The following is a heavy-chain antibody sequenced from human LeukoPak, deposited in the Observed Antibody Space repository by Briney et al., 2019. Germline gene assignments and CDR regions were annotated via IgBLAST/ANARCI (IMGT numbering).Heavy chain of an antibody. CDR2: IYHSGST. V-gene: IGHV4-4*02. Sequence: PSETLSLTCTVSGGSISRSNWWSWVRQPPGKGLEWIGEIYHSGSTNYNPSLRSRVTISVDKSKNQFSLKLSSVTAADTAVYYCARVYNYVWGPFDYWGQGTLVTVSS. J-gene: IGHJ4*02. D-gene: IGHD3-16*01. CDR1: GGSISRSNW. CDR3: ARVYNYVWGPFDY.